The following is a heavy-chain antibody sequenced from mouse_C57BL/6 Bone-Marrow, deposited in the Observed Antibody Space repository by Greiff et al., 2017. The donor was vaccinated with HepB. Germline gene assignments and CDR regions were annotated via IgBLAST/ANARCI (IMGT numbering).Heavy chain of an antibody. CDR3: ARTGDYTYAMDY. D-gene: IGHD2-4*01. V-gene: IGHV2-9-1*01. CDR2: IWTGGGT. CDR1: VFSLTSYS. Sequence: PSHTLSISFTSSVFSLTSYSISLVLQPPGKCLEWLGVIWTGGGTNYNAAPKYRLSTSKDNSYSQAFLIINSLQTDDTAGYYCARTGDYTYAMDYWGQGTSVTVS. J-gene: IGHJ4*01.